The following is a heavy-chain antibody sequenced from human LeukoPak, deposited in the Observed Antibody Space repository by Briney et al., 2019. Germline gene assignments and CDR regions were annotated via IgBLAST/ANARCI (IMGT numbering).Heavy chain of an antibody. CDR2: INSDGSTT. CDR3: ARDLVVMSAY. J-gene: IGHJ4*02. D-gene: IGHD3-22*01. V-gene: IGHV3-74*01. Sequence: GGSLRLSCAASGFTFSSYAMSWVRQAPGKGLVWVSRINSDGSTTTYADSVKGRFTISRDNAKNTLYLQMNSLRAEDTAVYSCARDLVVMSAYWGQGTLVTVSS. CDR1: GFTFSSYA.